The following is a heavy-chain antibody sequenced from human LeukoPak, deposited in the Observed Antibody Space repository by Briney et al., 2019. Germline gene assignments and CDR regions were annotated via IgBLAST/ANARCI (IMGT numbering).Heavy chain of an antibody. CDR3: ARGPAGFDP. V-gene: IGHV6-1*01. CDR1: GDSVSSNSAA. Sequence: SQTLSLTCAISGDSVSSNSAAGTWIRHTPSGGLEGLGRTYFRSKWNNDYALSVKGRIHINPDTSENQFSPHLNSVTHEDTAVYYCARGPAGFDPWGKGTLVPVSS. CDR2: TYFRSKWNN. J-gene: IGHJ5*02.